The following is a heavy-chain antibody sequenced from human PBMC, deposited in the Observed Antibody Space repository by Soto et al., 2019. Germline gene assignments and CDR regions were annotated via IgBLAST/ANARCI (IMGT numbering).Heavy chain of an antibody. CDR2: ISGSGGST. D-gene: IGHD5-18*01. V-gene: IGHV3-23*01. J-gene: IGHJ4*02. Sequence: GGSLRLSCAASGFTFSSYAMSWVRQAPGKGLEWASAISGSGGSTYYADSVKGRFTISRDNSKNTLYLQMNSLRAEDTAVYYCAKTLIRGTAIVGPFDYWGQGTLVTVSS. CDR3: AKTLIRGTAIVGPFDY. CDR1: GFTFSSYA.